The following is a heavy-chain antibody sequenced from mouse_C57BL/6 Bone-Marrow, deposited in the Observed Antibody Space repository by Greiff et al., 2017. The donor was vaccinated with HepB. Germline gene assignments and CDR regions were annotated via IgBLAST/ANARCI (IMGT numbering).Heavy chain of an antibody. Sequence: VQLQQSGAELVKPGASVKLSCKASGYTFTSYWMHWVKQRPGQGLEWIGMIHPNSGSTNYNEKFKSKATLTVDKSSSTAYMQLSSLTSEDSAVYYCARLYYDYDYWYFDVWGTGTTVTVSS. D-gene: IGHD2-4*01. CDR2: IHPNSGST. CDR1: GYTFTSYW. CDR3: ARLYYDYDYWYFDV. V-gene: IGHV1-64*01. J-gene: IGHJ1*03.